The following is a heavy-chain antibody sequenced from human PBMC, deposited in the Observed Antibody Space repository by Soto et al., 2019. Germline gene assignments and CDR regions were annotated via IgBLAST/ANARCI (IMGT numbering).Heavy chain of an antibody. D-gene: IGHD5-18*01. CDR3: TRVLGYTFEPGKTRYYAMDV. CDR2: LIPVFGST. Sequence: QVQLVQSGAEVKKPGSSVTVSCKTSGGTFSKDAINWVRQAPGQGLEWMRLLIPVFGSTIYAQKFKGRIRITANESTSTDFMDLSSLRSGDTAVYYCTRVLGYTFEPGKTRYYAMDVWGQGTTVSVSS. J-gene: IGHJ6*02. V-gene: IGHV1-69*01. CDR1: GGTFSKDA.